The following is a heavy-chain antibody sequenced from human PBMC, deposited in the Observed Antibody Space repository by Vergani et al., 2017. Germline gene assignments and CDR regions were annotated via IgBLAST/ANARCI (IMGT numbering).Heavy chain of an antibody. Sequence: QVQLVQSGSELKKPGASVKVSCKASGYTFTSYAMNWVRQAPGQGLEWMGWINTNTGNPTYAQGFTGRFVFSLDTSVSTAYLQISSLQAEDTAVYYCARDQRDIVVVVAATHWFDPWGQGTLVTVSS. CDR3: ARDQRDIVVVVAATHWFDP. CDR1: GYTFTSYA. V-gene: IGHV7-4-1*02. CDR2: INTNTGNP. J-gene: IGHJ5*02. D-gene: IGHD2-15*01.